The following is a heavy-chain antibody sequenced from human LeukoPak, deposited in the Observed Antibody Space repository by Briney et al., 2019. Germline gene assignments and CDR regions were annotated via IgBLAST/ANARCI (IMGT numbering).Heavy chain of an antibody. CDR1: GFSFSSFG. V-gene: IGHV3-30*18. CDR3: AKRGGSYFDY. Sequence: GGSLRLSCAASGFSFSSFGMHWVRQAPGKGLEWLAVISNDGSNKYYADSVKGRFTISRDNPKNTLYLEMNSLRAEDTAVYYCAKRGGSYFDYWGQGTLVTVSS. CDR2: ISNDGSNK. D-gene: IGHD1-26*01. J-gene: IGHJ4*02.